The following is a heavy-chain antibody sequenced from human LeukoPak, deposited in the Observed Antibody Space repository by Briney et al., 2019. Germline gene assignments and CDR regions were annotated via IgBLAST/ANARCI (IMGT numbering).Heavy chain of an antibody. Sequence: GGSLRLSCAASGFTFSTYIMNWVRQTPGKGLEWVSSIGTSTSYIYYADSVKGRFTISRDNAKNSLYLQMNSLRVEDTAVYYCARDSSGWFSGWFDPWGQGTLVTVSS. CDR1: GFTFSTYI. CDR2: IGTSTSYI. CDR3: ARDSSGWFSGWFDP. V-gene: IGHV3-21*04. J-gene: IGHJ5*02. D-gene: IGHD6-19*01.